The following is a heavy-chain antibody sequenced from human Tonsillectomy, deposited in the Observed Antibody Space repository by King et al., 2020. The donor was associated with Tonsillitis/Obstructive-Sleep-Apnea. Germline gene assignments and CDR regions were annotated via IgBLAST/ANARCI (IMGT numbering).Heavy chain of an antibody. CDR2: ISSSSSYI. CDR3: ARGDEDIVVVPAARGNWFDP. J-gene: IGHJ5*02. V-gene: IGHV3-21*01. CDR1: GFTFNSYS. D-gene: IGHD2-2*01. Sequence: VQLVESGGGLVKPGGSLRLSCAASGFTFNSYSMNWVRQAPGKGLEWVSSISSSSSYIYYADSVKGRFTISRDNAKNSLYLQMNSLRAEDTAVYYCARGDEDIVVVPAARGNWFDPWGQGTLVTVSS.